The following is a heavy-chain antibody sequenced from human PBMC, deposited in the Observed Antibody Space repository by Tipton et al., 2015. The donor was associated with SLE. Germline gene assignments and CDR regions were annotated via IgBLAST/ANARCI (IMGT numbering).Heavy chain of an antibody. J-gene: IGHJ4*02. CDR2: INHTRGT. D-gene: IGHD3-9*01. CDR3: ARGGFDWGFPYFDF. CDR1: GGSFSDHY. Sequence: TLSLTCAVYGGSFSDHYWGWIRQPPGKGLEWIGEINHTRGTNYNPSLKSRVTISVDTSKNHFSLTLSSVTVADTAVYYCARGGFDWGFPYFDFWGQGVLVTVS. V-gene: IGHV4-34*01.